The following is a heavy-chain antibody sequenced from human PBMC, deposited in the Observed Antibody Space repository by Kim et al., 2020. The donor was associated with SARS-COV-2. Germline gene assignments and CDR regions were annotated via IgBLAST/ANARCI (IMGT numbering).Heavy chain of an antibody. CDR1: GYTLTELS. V-gene: IGHV1-24*01. J-gene: IGHJ4*02. CDR3: ATPRRYYDSSGYYF. Sequence: ASVKVSCKVSGYTLTELSMHWVRQAPGKGLEWMGGFDPEDGETIYAQKFQGRVTMTEDTSTDTAYMELSSLRSEDTAVYYCATPRRYYDSSGYYFWGQGTLVTVSS. CDR2: FDPEDGET. D-gene: IGHD3-22*01.